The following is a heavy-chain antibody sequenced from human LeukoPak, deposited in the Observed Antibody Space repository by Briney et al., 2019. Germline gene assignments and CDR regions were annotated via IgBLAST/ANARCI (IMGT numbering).Heavy chain of an antibody. CDR3: AREGDSSGYYYFDY. CDR1: GFTFSSYE. Sequence: GESLRLSCAASGFTFSSYEMNWVRQAPGKGLEWVSYISSSGSTIYYADSVKGRFTISIDNAKNSLYLQMNSLRAEDTAVYYCAREGDSSGYYYFDYWGQGTLVTVSS. J-gene: IGHJ4*02. D-gene: IGHD3-22*01. V-gene: IGHV3-48*03. CDR2: ISSSGSTI.